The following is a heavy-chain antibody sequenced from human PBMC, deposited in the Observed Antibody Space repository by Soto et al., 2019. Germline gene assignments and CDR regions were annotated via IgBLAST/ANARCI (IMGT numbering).Heavy chain of an antibody. D-gene: IGHD6-25*01. V-gene: IGHV4-4*07. J-gene: IGHJ5*02. Sequence: QVQLQESGPGLVRPSETLSLACIVSGDSLSSSYWSWIRQPAGKGLEWIGRIYSSGSNNYNPSLESRVATAVDTSKNQFSLRLRSVTAADTAVYYCARGSSSGYTFGHDLWRLGTLVTVSS. CDR3: ARGSSSGYTFGHDL. CDR1: GDSLSSSY. CDR2: IYSSGSN.